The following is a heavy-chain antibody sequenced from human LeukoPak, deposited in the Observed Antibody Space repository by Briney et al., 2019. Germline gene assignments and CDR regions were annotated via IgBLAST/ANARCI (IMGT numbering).Heavy chain of an antibody. D-gene: IGHD5-24*01. CDR1: GFTFTAYG. CDR2: VRYNGNDK. CDR3: AKDQAEMATIGGLDY. V-gene: IGHV3-30*02. Sequence: GGSLRLSCAASGFTFTAYGMQWVRQAPGKGLEWVAFVRYNGNDKYYADSVKGRFTISRDNSKNTLYLQMNSLRAEDTAVYYCAKDQAEMATIGGLDYWGQGTLVTVSS. J-gene: IGHJ4*02.